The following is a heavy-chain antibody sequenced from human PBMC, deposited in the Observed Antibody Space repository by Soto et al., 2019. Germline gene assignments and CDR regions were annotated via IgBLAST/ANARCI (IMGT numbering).Heavy chain of an antibody. J-gene: IGHJ6*02. CDR3: AADPAVCSGGSCYRRTYGMDV. Sequence: GASVKVSCKASGFTFTSSPVQWVRQARGQRLEWIGWIVVGSGNTNYAQKFQERVTITRDMSTSTAYMELSSLRSEDTAVSYCAADPAVCSGGSCYRRTYGMDVWGQGTTVTVSS. V-gene: IGHV1-58*01. CDR1: GFTFTSSP. CDR2: IVVGSGNT. D-gene: IGHD2-15*01.